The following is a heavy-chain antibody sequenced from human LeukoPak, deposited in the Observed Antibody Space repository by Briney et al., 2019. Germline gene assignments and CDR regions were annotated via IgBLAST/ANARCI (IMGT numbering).Heavy chain of an antibody. CDR2: IYYSGST. J-gene: IGHJ4*02. CDR1: GGSVSSGSYY. V-gene: IGHV4-61*01. D-gene: IGHD5-12*01. Sequence: SETLSLTCAVSGGSVSSGSYYWSWMRERPGQGLEWIGYIYYSGSTNSNPTLESRVTISLDTSKNQFSLKLTSVTAADTAVYYCAKISGEDYSFDYWGRGPLVTVS. CDR3: AKISGEDYSFDY.